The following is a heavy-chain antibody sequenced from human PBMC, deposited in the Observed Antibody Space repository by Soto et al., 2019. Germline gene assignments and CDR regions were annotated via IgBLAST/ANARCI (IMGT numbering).Heavy chain of an antibody. CDR2: VSHDGDST. D-gene: IGHD2-15*01. CDR3: ARPHLYCTGGTCYFAEYFQY. J-gene: IGHJ1*01. V-gene: IGHV3-23*01. Sequence: EVQLLESGGGLVQPGGSLRLSCTASGFTFSNYAMSWLRQAPGKGLEWVSAVSHDGDSTYYADSVKGRFTISRDNSKNTLYLQVNSLRADDTAVYYCARPHLYCTGGTCYFAEYFQYWAQGTLVTVSS. CDR1: GFTFSNYA.